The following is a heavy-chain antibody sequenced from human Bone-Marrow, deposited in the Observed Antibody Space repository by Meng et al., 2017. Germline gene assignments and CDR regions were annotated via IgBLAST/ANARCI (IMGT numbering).Heavy chain of an antibody. V-gene: IGHV1-2*06. Sequence: ASVKVSCKASGGTFSSYAISWVRQAPGQGLEWMGRINPKNGDTHYAQRFQGRVTMTGDTSISTAYMELSGLRSDDTAMYYCARDEDISAAGKLFGDYWGQGTLVTVSS. CDR2: INPKNGDT. D-gene: IGHD6-13*01. J-gene: IGHJ4*02. CDR1: GGTFSSYA. CDR3: ARDEDISAAGKLFGDY.